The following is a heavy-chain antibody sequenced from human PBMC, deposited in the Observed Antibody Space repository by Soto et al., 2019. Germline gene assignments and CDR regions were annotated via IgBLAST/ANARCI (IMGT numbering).Heavy chain of an antibody. CDR2: TYYRSKWYN. J-gene: IGHJ4*02. D-gene: IGHD5-12*01. CDR1: GDSVSSNSAA. V-gene: IGHV6-1*01. CDR3: ARDWNSGYDSEVYFDY. Sequence: SQTLSLTCAISGDSVSSNSAAWNWIRQSPSRGLEWLGRTYYRSKWYNDYAVSVKSRITINPDTSKNQFSLQLNSVTPEDTVVYYCARDWNSGYDSEVYFDYWGQGTLVTVSS.